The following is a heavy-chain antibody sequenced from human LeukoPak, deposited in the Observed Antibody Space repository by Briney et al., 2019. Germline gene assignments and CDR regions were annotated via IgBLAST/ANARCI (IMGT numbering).Heavy chain of an antibody. CDR1: GFTFSSYS. D-gene: IGHD2-2*01. J-gene: IGHJ4*02. CDR3: ARDTKYAFDN. CDR2: IGISSGNT. Sequence: GGSLRLSCAASGFTFSSYSMNWVRQAPGKGLEWISYIGISSGNTKYADSVKGRFTISGDKAKDSVYLQMNSLRVEDTAVYYCARDTKYAFDNWGQGTLVTVSS. V-gene: IGHV3-48*01.